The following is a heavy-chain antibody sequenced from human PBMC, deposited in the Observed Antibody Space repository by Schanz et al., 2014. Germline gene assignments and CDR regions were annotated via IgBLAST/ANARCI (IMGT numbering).Heavy chain of an antibody. CDR3: AKDMQRDNGGKRQAFDI. CDR2: IWYDGNNK. V-gene: IGHV3-33*06. CDR1: GFTFSSYG. Sequence: QVQLVESGGGVVQPGRSLRLSCAASGFTFSSYGMHWVRQAPGKGLEWVAVIWYDGNNKFYADSVKGRFIISRDNSKNTLDLQMNRQRNDETAVYYCAKDMQRDNGGKRQAFDIWGQGTMVTVSS. D-gene: IGHD4-17*01. J-gene: IGHJ3*02.